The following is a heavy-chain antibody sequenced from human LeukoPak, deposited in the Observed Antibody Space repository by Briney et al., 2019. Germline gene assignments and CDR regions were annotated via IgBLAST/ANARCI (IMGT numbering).Heavy chain of an antibody. J-gene: IGHJ4*02. CDR3: AKGQEWGHY. CDR1: GFTFSSYG. D-gene: IGHD1-26*01. V-gene: IGHV3-30*18. CDR2: ISYDGSNK. Sequence: GGSLRLSCAASGFTFSSYGMHWVRQAPGKGLEWVAVISYDGSNKYYADSVKGRFTISRDNSKNTLYLQMNSLRAEDTAVYYCAKGQEWGHYWGQGTLVTVSS.